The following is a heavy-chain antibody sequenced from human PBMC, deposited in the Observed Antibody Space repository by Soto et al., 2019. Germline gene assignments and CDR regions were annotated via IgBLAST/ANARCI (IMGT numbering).Heavy chain of an antibody. D-gene: IGHD3-16*01. J-gene: IGHJ6*02. CDR3: ARGITFGGVLNGMDV. V-gene: IGHV1-18*01. Sequence: QVQLVQSGAEVKKPGASVKVSCTASGYTFTRDGITWVRQAPGQGLEWMGWINTSNGKTYYAQKLQGRVTMTTDTSKSTGYMELRSLRSDDTAVYYCARGITFGGVLNGMDVWGQGTTVTVSS. CDR2: INTSNGKT. CDR1: GYTFTRDG.